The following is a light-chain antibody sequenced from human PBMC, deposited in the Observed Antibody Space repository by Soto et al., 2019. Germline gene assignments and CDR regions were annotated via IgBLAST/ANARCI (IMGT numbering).Light chain of an antibody. V-gene: IGLV2-8*01. CDR1: SSDVGGYNY. CDR2: DVS. J-gene: IGLJ2*01. CDR3: SSYAVCNIVI. Sequence: QSALTQPPSASGSPGQSVTISCTGSSSDVGGYNYVSWYQQHPGKAPKLMIYDVSKRPSGVPDRFSGSKSGNTASLTVSGLQAEDEADYYCSSYAVCNIVIFGGGTKLTV.